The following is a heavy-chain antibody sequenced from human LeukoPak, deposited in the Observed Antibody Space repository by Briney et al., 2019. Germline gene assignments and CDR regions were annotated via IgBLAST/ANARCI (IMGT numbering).Heavy chain of an antibody. Sequence: GGSLRLSCAASGFTFSSYGMSWVRQAPGKGLEWVSAISGSGGSTYYADSVKGRFTISRDNSKNTLYLQVNSLRAEDTAVYYCAKHFDVSRWYFDYWGQGTLVTVSS. J-gene: IGHJ4*02. CDR2: ISGSGGST. CDR3: AKHFDVSRWYFDY. V-gene: IGHV3-23*01. CDR1: GFTFSSYG. D-gene: IGHD3-16*01.